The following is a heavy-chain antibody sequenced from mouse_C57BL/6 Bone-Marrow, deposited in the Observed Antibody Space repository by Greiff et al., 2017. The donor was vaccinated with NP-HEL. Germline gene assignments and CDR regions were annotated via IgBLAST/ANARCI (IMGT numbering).Heavy chain of an antibody. CDR3: ARHEGGLHFDY. J-gene: IGHJ2*01. CDR2: ISSGGSYT. V-gene: IGHV5-6*01. Sequence: EVKVVESGGDLVKPGGSLKLSCAASGFTFSSYGMSWVRQTPDKRLEWVATISSGGSYTYYPDSVKGRFTISRDNAKNTLYLQMSSLKSEDTAMYYCARHEGGLHFDYWGQGTTLTVSS. CDR1: GFTFSSYG. D-gene: IGHD1-1*02.